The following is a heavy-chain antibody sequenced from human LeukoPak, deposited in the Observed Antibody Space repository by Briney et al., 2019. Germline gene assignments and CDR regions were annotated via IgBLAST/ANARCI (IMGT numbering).Heavy chain of an antibody. CDR3: ARALRIADWFDP. CDR2: INPNSGGT. Sequence: ASVKVSCKASGYTFTGCYMHWVRQAPGQGLEWMGWINPNSGGTNYAQKFQGRVTMTRDTSISTAYMELSRLRSDDTAVYYCARALRIADWFDPWGQGTLVTVSS. D-gene: IGHD6-13*01. J-gene: IGHJ5*02. V-gene: IGHV1-2*02. CDR1: GYTFTGCY.